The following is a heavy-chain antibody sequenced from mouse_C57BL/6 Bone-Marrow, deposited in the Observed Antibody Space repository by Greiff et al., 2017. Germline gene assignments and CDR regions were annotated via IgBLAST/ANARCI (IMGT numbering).Heavy chain of an antibody. D-gene: IGHD2-12*01. V-gene: IGHV5-16*01. J-gene: IGHJ1*03. Sequence: VQLKESEGGLVQPGSSMKLSCTASGFTFSDYYMAWVRQVPEKGLEWVANINYDGSSTYYLDSLKSRFIISRDNAKNILYLQMSSLKSEDTATYYCTRGGSYYSSYWYFDVWGTGTTVTVSS. CDR1: GFTFSDYY. CDR2: INYDGSST. CDR3: TRGGSYYSSYWYFDV.